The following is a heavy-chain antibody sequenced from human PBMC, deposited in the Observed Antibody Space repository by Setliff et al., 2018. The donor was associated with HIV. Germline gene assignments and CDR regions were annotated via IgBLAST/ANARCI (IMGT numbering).Heavy chain of an antibody. CDR2: INHSGST. CDR3: ARLRLLYYYYYVGV. Sequence: PSETLSLTCAVYGGSFSGYYWSWIRQPPGKGLEWIGEINHSGSTNYNPSLKSRVTISVDTSKNQFSLKLSSVTAADTAVYYCARLRLLYYYYYVGVWGKGTTVTVSS. J-gene: IGHJ6*03. CDR1: GGSFSGYY. V-gene: IGHV4-34*01.